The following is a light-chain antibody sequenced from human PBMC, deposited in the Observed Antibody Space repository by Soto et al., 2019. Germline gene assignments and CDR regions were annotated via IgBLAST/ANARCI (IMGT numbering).Light chain of an antibody. CDR2: DAS. Sequence: EIVMTQSPATLSVSPGESATLSCRAIQSVSNNLAWYQQKPGQTPRPLIYDASNRATGIPARFSGSGSGTDFTLTISSLEPEDFAVYYCQQRSNWPPTITFGQGTRLEIK. V-gene: IGKV3-11*01. CDR3: QQRSNWPPTIT. CDR1: QSVSNN. J-gene: IGKJ5*01.